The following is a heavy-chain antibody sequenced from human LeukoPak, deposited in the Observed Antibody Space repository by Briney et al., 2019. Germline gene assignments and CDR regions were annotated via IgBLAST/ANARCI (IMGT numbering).Heavy chain of an antibody. CDR3: ASYGGNKDFDY. D-gene: IGHD4-23*01. CDR2: IYSGGST. V-gene: IGHV3-53*01. J-gene: IGHJ4*02. CDR1: GFTLSSHA. Sequence: PGGSLRLSCTASGFTLSSHAMHWVRQAPGKGLEWVAVIYSGGSTYYADSVKGRFTISRDNSKNTLYLQMNSLRAEDTAVYYCASYGGNKDFDYWGQGTLVTVSS.